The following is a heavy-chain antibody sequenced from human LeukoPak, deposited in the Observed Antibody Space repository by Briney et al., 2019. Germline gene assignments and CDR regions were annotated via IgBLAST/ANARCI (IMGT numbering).Heavy chain of an antibody. V-gene: IGHV1-2*02. CDR2: ISPNSGGT. CDR3: ARAVRDGYIDYFYYMDV. D-gene: IGHD5-24*01. Sequence: ASVKVSCKASRYTFTGYYMCWVRQAPGQGLEWMGWISPNSGGTNYAQKFQGRVTMTRDTSISTAYMELSSLRSEDTAIYYCARAVRDGYIDYFYYMDVWGKGTTVTVSS. J-gene: IGHJ6*03. CDR1: RYTFTGYY.